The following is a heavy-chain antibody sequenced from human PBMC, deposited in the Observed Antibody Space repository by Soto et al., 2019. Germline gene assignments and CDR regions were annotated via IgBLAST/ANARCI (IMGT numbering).Heavy chain of an antibody. D-gene: IGHD3-16*02. CDR3: AGLHTYQRDWEGYHSFDLDV. Sequence: QLQLQESGPGLVKPSETLSLTCTVSGASISSGSFYWGWIRQPPGKGLEWIGSVFYIVNTYYNPSLTSRVTISVDTSSNHFSLTLRSVTAADAAVYYCAGLHTYQRDWEGYHSFDLDVWGHGTTVTVSS. CDR1: GASISSGSFY. CDR2: VFYIVNT. V-gene: IGHV4-39*02. J-gene: IGHJ6*02.